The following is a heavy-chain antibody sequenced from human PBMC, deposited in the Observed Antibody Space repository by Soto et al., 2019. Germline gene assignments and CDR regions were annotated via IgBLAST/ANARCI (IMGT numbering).Heavy chain of an antibody. D-gene: IGHD2-21*01. CDR2: IYYTGTT. CDR1: GGSVSSGGYY. CDR3: ARAYPGLFDY. Sequence: QVQLQESGPGLVKPSETLSLTCTVSGGSVSSGGYYWSWIRQPPGKGLEWIAYIYYTGTTNYNPSLKSRVTISTDTSKNQFSLKLSSVTAADTAVYYCARAYPGLFDYWGQGTLVTVSS. V-gene: IGHV4-61*08. J-gene: IGHJ4*02.